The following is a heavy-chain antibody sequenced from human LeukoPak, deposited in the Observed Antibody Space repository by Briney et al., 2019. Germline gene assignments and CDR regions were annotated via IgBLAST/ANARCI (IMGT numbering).Heavy chain of an antibody. Sequence: PGGALRLSCTASGFTFGDYAMSWFRQAPGKGLEWVGFIRSKAYGGTTEYAASVKGRFTISRDDSKSIAYLQMNSLKTEDTAVYYCTRALLWFGVMDGMDVWGQGTTVTVSS. D-gene: IGHD3-10*01. CDR1: GFTFGDYA. V-gene: IGHV3-49*03. CDR2: IRSKAYGGTT. CDR3: TRALLWFGVMDGMDV. J-gene: IGHJ6*02.